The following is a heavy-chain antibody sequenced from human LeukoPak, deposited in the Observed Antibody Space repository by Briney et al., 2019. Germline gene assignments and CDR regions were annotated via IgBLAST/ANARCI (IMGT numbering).Heavy chain of an antibody. Sequence: PSETLSLTCTVSGGSISSNYWSWIRQPAGKGLEWIGRIYTSGSTNYNPSLKSRVTMSVDTSKNQFSLKLSSVTAADTAVYYCARESLDYLTKNFNFDYWGQGTLVTVSS. V-gene: IGHV4-4*07. J-gene: IGHJ4*02. CDR1: GGSISSNY. D-gene: IGHD3-16*01. CDR2: IYTSGST. CDR3: ARESLDYLTKNFNFDY.